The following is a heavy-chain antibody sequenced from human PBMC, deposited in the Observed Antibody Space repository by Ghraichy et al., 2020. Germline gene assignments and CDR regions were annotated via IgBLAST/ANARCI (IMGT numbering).Heavy chain of an antibody. D-gene: IGHD2-8*01. CDR2: FDPEDGET. CDR1: GYTLTELS. J-gene: IGHJ6*02. V-gene: IGHV1-24*01. CDR3: ATPSMRINYYGMDV. Sequence: ASVKVSCKVSGYTLTELSMHWVRQAPGKGLEWMGGFDPEDGETIYAQKFQGRVTMTEDTSTDTAYMELSSLRSEDTAVYYCATPSMRINYYGMDVWGQGTTVTVYS.